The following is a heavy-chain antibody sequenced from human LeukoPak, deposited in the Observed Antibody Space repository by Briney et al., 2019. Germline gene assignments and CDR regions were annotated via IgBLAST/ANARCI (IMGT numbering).Heavy chain of an antibody. CDR1: GFTFYSYA. Sequence: GGSLRLSCAASGFTFYSYAMSWVRQAPGKGLEWVSAISGSGGSTYYADSVKGRFTISRDNSKNTLYLQMNSLRAEDTAVYYCGKNFYGSGSSPDYFYIGVWGKGTTVTVSS. CDR3: GKNFYGSGSSPDYFYIGV. J-gene: IGHJ6*03. V-gene: IGHV3-23*01. D-gene: IGHD3-10*01. CDR2: ISGSGGST.